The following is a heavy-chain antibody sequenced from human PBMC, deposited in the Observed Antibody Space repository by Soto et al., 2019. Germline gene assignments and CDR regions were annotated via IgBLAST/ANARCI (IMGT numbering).Heavy chain of an antibody. V-gene: IGHV1-69*06. D-gene: IGHD3-3*01. CDR2: IIPIFGTA. CDR1: GGTFSSYA. CDR3: ARSITIFGVVTPPCVY. J-gene: IGHJ4*02. Sequence: QVQLVQSGAEVKKPGSSVKVSCKASGGTFSSYAISWVRQAPGQGLEWMGGIIPIFGTANYAQKFQGRVTITADKSTSTAYMELSRLRSEDTGVYYCARSITIFGVVTPPCVYWGEGTLVTVSS.